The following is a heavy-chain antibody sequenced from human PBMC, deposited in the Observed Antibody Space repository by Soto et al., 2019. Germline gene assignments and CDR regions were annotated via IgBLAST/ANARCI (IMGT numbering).Heavy chain of an antibody. V-gene: IGHV3-64*01. CDR1: GFTFSSYG. Sequence: GGPLRLSCAASGFTFSSYGMHWVRQAPGKGLEYVSAISSNGGSTYYANSVKGRFTISRDNSKNTLYLQMGSLRAEDMAVYYCARERYCGGDCNYYFDYWGQGTQVTVSS. J-gene: IGHJ4*02. D-gene: IGHD2-21*02. CDR3: ARERYCGGDCNYYFDY. CDR2: ISSNGGST.